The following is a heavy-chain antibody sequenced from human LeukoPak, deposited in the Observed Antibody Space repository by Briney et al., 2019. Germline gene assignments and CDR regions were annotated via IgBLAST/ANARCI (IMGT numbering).Heavy chain of an antibody. Sequence: GESLKISYKGSGYSFPTYWIGWVRQMPGKGLEWMGIIYPDDSDTRYSPSFEGQVTISADKSISTAYLQWGSLKASDTAMYYCARRRGYSSGWATSGPYYFDYWGQGTLVTVSS. CDR3: ARRRGYSSGWATSGPYYFDY. CDR1: GYSFPTYW. CDR2: IYPDDSDT. V-gene: IGHV5-51*01. D-gene: IGHD6-19*01. J-gene: IGHJ4*02.